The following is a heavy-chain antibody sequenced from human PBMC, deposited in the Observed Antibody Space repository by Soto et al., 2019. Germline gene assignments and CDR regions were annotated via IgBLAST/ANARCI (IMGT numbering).Heavy chain of an antibody. CDR1: GFTFSSNA. Sequence: PEGSLRLSWVAAGFTFSSNAMTWVRQPPRRGLEWVSIISGNSDTTYYAGSVKGRFTVSRDNSKDPLYLQMNRLRVAHTAIYDCVKDNNWPGPGWGQGTLVTVSS. V-gene: IGHV3-23*01. J-gene: IGHJ4*02. CDR2: ISGNSDTT. CDR3: VKDNNWPGPG.